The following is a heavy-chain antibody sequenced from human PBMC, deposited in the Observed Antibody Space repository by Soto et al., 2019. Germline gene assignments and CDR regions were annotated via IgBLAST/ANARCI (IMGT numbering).Heavy chain of an antibody. CDR3: ARVSSYYYGMDF. CDR1: GGSISSGDYY. V-gene: IGHV4-30-4*01. J-gene: IGHJ6*02. Sequence: SETLSLTCTVSGGSISSGDYYWSWIRQPPGKGLEWIGYIYYSGSTYYNPSLKSRVTISVDTSKNQFSLKLSSVTAADTAVYYCARVSSYYYGMDFWGQGTTVTVSS. CDR2: IYYSGST.